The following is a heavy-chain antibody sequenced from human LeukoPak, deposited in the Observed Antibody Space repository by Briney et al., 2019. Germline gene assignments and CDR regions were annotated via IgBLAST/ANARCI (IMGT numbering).Heavy chain of an antibody. J-gene: IGHJ4*02. CDR1: GFTFTSSD. Sequence: GGSLRLSCAASGFTFTSSDMTGVRQSPGEGLEWVSLIYSGGDTYYADSAKGRFTISRDNSTNTLYLQMNSLRDEDTAVYYCAKWGGYGYGIDFWGQGTLVTVSS. V-gene: IGHV3-66*01. CDR2: IYSGGDT. CDR3: AKWGGYGYGIDF. D-gene: IGHD5-18*01.